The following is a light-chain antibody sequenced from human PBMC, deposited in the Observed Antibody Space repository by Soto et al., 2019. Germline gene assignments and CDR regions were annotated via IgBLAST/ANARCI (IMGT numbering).Light chain of an antibody. CDR3: SSYPNTNWV. V-gene: IGLV2-14*01. CDR2: EVS. Sequence: QSVLTQPASVSGSPGQSITISCTGTSSDFGGYNYVSWYQQHPGKAPKLIIYEVSNRPSGVSNRFSGSKSGTTASLTISGLQTEDEADYYCSSYPNTNWVFGGGTKLTVL. J-gene: IGLJ3*02. CDR1: SSDFGGYNY.